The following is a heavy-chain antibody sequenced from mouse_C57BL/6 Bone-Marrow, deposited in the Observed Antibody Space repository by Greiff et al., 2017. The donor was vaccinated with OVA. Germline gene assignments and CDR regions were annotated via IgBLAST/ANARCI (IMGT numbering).Heavy chain of an antibody. V-gene: IGHV5-4*01. J-gene: IGHJ4*01. D-gene: IGHD5-2*01. CDR3: ARGEYPYYYAMDY. CDR1: GFTFSSYA. Sequence: EVQVVESGGGLVKPGGSLKLSCAASGFTFSSYAMSWVRQTPEKRLEWVATISDGGSYTYYPDNVKGRCTISRDNAKNNLYLQMSQLKSEDTAMYYCARGEYPYYYAMDYWGQGTSVTVSS. CDR2: ISDGGSYT.